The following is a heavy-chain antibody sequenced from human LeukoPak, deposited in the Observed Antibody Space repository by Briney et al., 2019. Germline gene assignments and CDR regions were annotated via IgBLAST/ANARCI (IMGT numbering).Heavy chain of an antibody. CDR2: ISGSGGST. CDR1: GFTFSSYA. CDR3: ARVEYPETYYDFWSGLPVGYFDY. V-gene: IGHV3-23*01. D-gene: IGHD3-3*01. J-gene: IGHJ4*02. Sequence: PGGSLRLSCAASGFTFSSYAMSWVRQAPGKGLEWVSAISGSGGSTYYADSVKGRFTISRDNAKNSLYLQMNSLRAEDTAVYYCARVEYPETYYDFWSGLPVGYFDYWGQGTLVTVSS.